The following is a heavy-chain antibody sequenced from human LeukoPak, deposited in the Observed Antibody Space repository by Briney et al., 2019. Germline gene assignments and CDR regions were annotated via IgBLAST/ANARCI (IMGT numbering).Heavy chain of an antibody. V-gene: IGHV3-7*01. D-gene: IGHD6-13*01. CDR1: GFTFSSYW. CDR3: ASYSSSLYYFDY. J-gene: IGHJ4*02. Sequence: GSLRLSCAASGFTFSSYWMSWIRQAPGKGLEWVANIKQDGSEKYYVDSVKGRFTISRDNSKNTLYLQMNSLRAEDTAVYYCASYSSSLYYFDYWGQGTLVTVSS. CDR2: IKQDGSEK.